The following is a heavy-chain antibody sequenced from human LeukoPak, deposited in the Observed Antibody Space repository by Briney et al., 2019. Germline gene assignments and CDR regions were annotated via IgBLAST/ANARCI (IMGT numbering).Heavy chain of an antibody. CDR2: IYSGGST. CDR3: AGGTGGYSYGYYY. J-gene: IGHJ4*02. Sequence: GGSLRLSCAASGFTVSSSYLSSGREAPGKGLECLSVIYSGGSTSYADSVKGRFAISRDDSKNTLYLQMSSLRTEDTAVYYCAGGTGGYSYGYYYWGQGTLVTVSS. V-gene: IGHV3-53*01. CDR1: GFTVSSSY. D-gene: IGHD5-18*01.